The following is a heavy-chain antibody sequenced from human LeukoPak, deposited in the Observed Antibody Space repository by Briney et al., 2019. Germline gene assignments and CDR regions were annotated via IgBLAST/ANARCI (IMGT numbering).Heavy chain of an antibody. D-gene: IGHD6-19*01. CDR2: INPNRGAT. CDR3: VRGAVAGTRGPLKDY. CDR1: GYTFTGYF. V-gene: IGHV1-2*02. J-gene: IGHJ4*02. Sequence: ASVKVSCKASGYTFTGYFMHWVRQAPGQGLEWMGWINPNRGATGYAPQFQGRVALTRDTSITTAYLELSSLRSDDTAVYFCVRGAVAGTRGPLKDYWGQGTLVTVSS.